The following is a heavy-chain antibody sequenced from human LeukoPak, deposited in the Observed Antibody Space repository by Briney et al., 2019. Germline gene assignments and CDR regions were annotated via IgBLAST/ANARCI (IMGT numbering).Heavy chain of an antibody. J-gene: IGHJ4*02. D-gene: IGHD1-26*01. CDR2: ISGNGGST. CDR1: GFTLHNYA. Sequence: GGSLRLSCAASGFTLHNYAMSWVRQAPGKGLEWVSSISGNGGSTYYADSLKGRSTISRDNSKNTLYLQMNSLRAEDTAVYSCAKVVGPFDYWGQGTLVTVSS. CDR3: AKVVGPFDY. V-gene: IGHV3-23*01.